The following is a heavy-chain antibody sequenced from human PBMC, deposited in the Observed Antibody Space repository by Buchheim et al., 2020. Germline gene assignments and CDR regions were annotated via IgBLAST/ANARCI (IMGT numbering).Heavy chain of an antibody. D-gene: IGHD1-26*01. CDR2: IYYNGNA. CDR1: GGSISTAGDY. CDR3: AREGKGGATDD. Sequence: QVQLQESGPGLVKPSQTLSLTCSVSGGSISTAGDYWSWIRQVPGKGLEWIGYIYYNGNAYYHPALESRVTISVDTSQNQFSLKMTSVTAADTAIYYCAREGKGGATDDWGQGTL. V-gene: IGHV4-31*03. J-gene: IGHJ4*02.